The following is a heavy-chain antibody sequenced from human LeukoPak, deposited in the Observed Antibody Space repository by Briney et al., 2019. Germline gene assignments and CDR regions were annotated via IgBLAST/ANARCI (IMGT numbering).Heavy chain of an antibody. D-gene: IGHD3-22*01. CDR1: GDSISPYY. V-gene: IGHV4-59*08. J-gene: IGHJ4*02. CDR3: ARHGHYYDTSGYYSIPDF. CDR2: IYYSGGT. Sequence: PSETLSLTCTVSGDSISPYYWGWIRQPPGKGLEWIGYIYYSGGTNYNPSLKSRVTISVDTSKNQISLKLSSVTAADTAVYYCARHGHYYDTSGYYSIPDFWGQGTLVTVSS.